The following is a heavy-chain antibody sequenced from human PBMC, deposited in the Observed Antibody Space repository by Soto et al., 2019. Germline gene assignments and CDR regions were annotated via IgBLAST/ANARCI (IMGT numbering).Heavy chain of an antibody. CDR2: INPSGGST. Sequence: ASVKVSCKASGYTFTSYYMHWVRQAPGQGLEWMGIINPSGGSTSYAQKFQGRVTMTRDTSTSTVYMELSSLRSEDTAVYYCARLRASGASRYYYGMDVWGQGTTVTSP. D-gene: IGHD3-10*01. V-gene: IGHV1-46*01. CDR3: ARLRASGASRYYYGMDV. CDR1: GYTFTSYY. J-gene: IGHJ6*02.